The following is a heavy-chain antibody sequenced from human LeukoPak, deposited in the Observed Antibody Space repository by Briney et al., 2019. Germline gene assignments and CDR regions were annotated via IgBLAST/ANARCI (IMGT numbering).Heavy chain of an antibody. CDR1: GGSISSGDYY. Sequence: SETLSLTCTVSGGSISSGDYYWSWIRQPPGKGLEWIGYIYYSGSTNYNPSLKSRVTISVDTAKNQFSLKLSSVTAADTAVYYCARGRPDRQLLAWFDPWGQGTLVTVSS. CDR2: IYYSGST. D-gene: IGHD2-2*01. V-gene: IGHV4-61*08. CDR3: ARGRPDRQLLAWFDP. J-gene: IGHJ5*02.